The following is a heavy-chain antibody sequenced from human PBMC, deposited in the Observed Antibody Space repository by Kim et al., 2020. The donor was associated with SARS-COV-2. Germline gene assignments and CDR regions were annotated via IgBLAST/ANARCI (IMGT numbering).Heavy chain of an antibody. CDR2: INHSGST. J-gene: IGHJ4*02. V-gene: IGHV4-34*01. Sequence: SETLSLTCAVYGGSFSGYYWSWIRQPPGKGLEWIGEINHSGSTNYNPSLKSRVTISADTSKNQFSLKLSSVTAADTAVYYCARKNVVVTAMNFDYWGQGTLVTVSS. CDR1: GGSFSGYY. D-gene: IGHD2-21*02. CDR3: ARKNVVVTAMNFDY.